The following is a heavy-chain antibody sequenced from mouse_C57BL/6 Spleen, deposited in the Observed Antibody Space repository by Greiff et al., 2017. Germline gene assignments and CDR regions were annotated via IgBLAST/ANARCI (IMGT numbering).Heavy chain of an antibody. CDR3: ARGRDSSGYNAMDY. CDR2: IDPSDSYT. J-gene: IGHJ4*01. Sequence: QVQLQQPGAELVMPGASVKLSCKASGYTFTSYWMHWVKQRPGQGLEWIGEIDPSDSYTNYNQKFKGKSTLTVDKSSSTAYMQLSSLKSEDSAVYYCARGRDSSGYNAMDYWGQGTSVTVSS. D-gene: IGHD3-2*02. V-gene: IGHV1-69*01. CDR1: GYTFTSYW.